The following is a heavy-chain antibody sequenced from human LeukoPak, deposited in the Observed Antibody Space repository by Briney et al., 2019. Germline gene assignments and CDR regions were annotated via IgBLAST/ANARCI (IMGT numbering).Heavy chain of an antibody. D-gene: IGHD5-12*01. J-gene: IGHJ4*02. CDR1: GFTFRSHA. CDR2: IYENGGTT. Sequence: GGSLRLSCVGSGFTFRSHAMSWVRQAPEKGLEFVSGIYENGGTTYYADSVKGRFSISRDNSKITLYLQMNSLRAEDTAVYYCAKSYNGYESKPDYWGQGTLVTVSS. V-gene: IGHV3-23*01. CDR3: AKSYNGYESKPDY.